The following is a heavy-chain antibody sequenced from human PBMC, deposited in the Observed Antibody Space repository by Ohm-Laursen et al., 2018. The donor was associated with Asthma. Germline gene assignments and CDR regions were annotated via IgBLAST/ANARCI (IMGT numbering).Heavy chain of an antibody. V-gene: IGHV3-23*01. CDR2: ISGSGGTT. J-gene: IGHJ4*02. Sequence: GSLRLSCTASGFALSSYAMSWARQVPGKGLEWVSGISGSGGTTYYAGSVKGRFTISRDNSKNTLFLQMNSLRAEDTAVYYCAKDGYKYDSAGRYYFDYWGQGTLVTVSS. CDR1: GFALSSYA. D-gene: IGHD3-22*01. CDR3: AKDGYKYDSAGRYYFDY.